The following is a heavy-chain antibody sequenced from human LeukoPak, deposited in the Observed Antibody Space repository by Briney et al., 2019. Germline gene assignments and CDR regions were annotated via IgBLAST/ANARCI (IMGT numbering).Heavy chain of an antibody. CDR1: GYTFTSYY. V-gene: IGHV1-46*01. J-gene: IGHJ4*02. CDR2: INPSGGST. CDR3: ARMAVADPEIDY. D-gene: IGHD6-19*01. Sequence: ASVKVSCKASGYTFTSYYMHWVRQTPGQGLEWMGIINPSGGSTSYAQKFQGRVTMTRDTSTSTVYMELSSLRSEDTAVYYCARMAVADPEIDYWGQGTLVTVSS.